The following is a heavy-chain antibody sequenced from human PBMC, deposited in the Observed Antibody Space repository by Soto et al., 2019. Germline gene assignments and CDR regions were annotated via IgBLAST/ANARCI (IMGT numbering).Heavy chain of an antibody. D-gene: IGHD2-21*01. CDR2: IYYSGST. CDR3: ARESRGRMVVARIDY. CDR1: GGSISSGGYY. V-gene: IGHV4-31*03. J-gene: IGHJ4*02. Sequence: PSETLSLTCTVSGGSISSGGYYWSCIRQHPGKGLEWIGYIYYSGSTYYNPSLKSRVTISVDTSKNQFSLKLSSVTAADTAVYYCARESRGRMVVARIDYWGQGTLVTSPQ.